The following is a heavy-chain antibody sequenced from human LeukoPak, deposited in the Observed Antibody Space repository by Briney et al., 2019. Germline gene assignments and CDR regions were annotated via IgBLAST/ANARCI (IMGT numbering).Heavy chain of an antibody. CDR2: INPAGSET. Sequence: GGSLRLSCAASGFSFSAYWMTWVRQAPGTGLEWVANINPAGSETYYVDPVKGRFSISRDNAKNLVYLQMNSLRAEDTAVYYCATYTNWVAGDVWGQGTTVSVSS. J-gene: IGHJ6*02. CDR1: GFSFSAYW. V-gene: IGHV3-7*01. D-gene: IGHD1-1*01. CDR3: ATYTNWVAGDV.